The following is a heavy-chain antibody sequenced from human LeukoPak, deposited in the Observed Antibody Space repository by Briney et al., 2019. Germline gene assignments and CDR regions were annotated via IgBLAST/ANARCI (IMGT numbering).Heavy chain of an antibody. CDR1: GGFITSENYY. Sequence: SETLSLTCTVSGGFITSENYYWVWVRQPPGKGLEWIGSVYYSGNTYYKSSLKSRLTISADTSKNQFSLRVSSVTAADTAVYYCARLRYSGGNPFDYWGQGTLVTVSS. CDR3: ARLRYSGGNPFDY. J-gene: IGHJ4*02. CDR2: VYYSGNT. D-gene: IGHD3-16*01. V-gene: IGHV4-39*01.